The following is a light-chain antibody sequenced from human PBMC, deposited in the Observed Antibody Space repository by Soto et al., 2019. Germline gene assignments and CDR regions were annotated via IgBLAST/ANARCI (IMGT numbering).Light chain of an antibody. CDR1: SSDVGNYNL. Sequence: QSALTQPASVSGSPGQSITISCTGTSSDVGNYNLVSWYQHHPGKAPKLLIYEVSKRPSGASNRFSGSKSGNTASLTISGLQTEDEADYYCCSYANSDTLVFGGGTKLTVL. CDR3: CSYANSDTLV. CDR2: EVS. J-gene: IGLJ3*02. V-gene: IGLV2-23*02.